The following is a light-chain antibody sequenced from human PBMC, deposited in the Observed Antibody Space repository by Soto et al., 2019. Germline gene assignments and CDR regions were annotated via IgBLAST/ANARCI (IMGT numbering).Light chain of an antibody. J-gene: IGKJ5*01. CDR3: QQYYSTPIT. V-gene: IGKV4-1*01. Sequence: DIVMTQSPDSLPVSLGERATINCKSSQSVLSSSNNQNHLAWYQEKPGQPPRLLIYWASTRESGVPDRFSGSGSGTDFTLTISSLQAEDVAVYYCQQYYSTPITFGQGTRLEI. CDR2: WAS. CDR1: QSVLSSSNNQNH.